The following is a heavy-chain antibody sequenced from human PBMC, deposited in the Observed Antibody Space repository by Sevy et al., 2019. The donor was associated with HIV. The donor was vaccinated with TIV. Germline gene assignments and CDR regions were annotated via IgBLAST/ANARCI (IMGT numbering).Heavy chain of an antibody. D-gene: IGHD3-10*01. Sequence: GWSLRLSCAASGFTFSSYAMSWVRQAPGKGLEWVSAISGSGGSTYYADSVKGRFTISRDNSKNTLYLQMNSLRAEDTAVYYCAKDVRFLEVGERGGQGTLVTVSS. CDR1: GFTFSSYA. CDR2: ISGSGGST. J-gene: IGHJ4*02. CDR3: AKDVRFLEVGER. V-gene: IGHV3-23*01.